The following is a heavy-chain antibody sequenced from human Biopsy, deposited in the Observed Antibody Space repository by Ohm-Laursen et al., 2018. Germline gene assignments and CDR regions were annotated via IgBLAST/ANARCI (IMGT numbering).Heavy chain of an antibody. D-gene: IGHD2-21*02. V-gene: IGHV4-31*03. Sequence: SETLSLTCTVSGVSINGGRYYWNWIRPHPGKGLEWIGNILYSANTYYNPSLKSRVPISVDTSKNQFSLKLSSVTAADTAVYYCARLGSGGYLPTFFDFWGQGALVTVSS. CDR1: GVSINGGRYY. CDR3: ARLGSGGYLPTFFDF. J-gene: IGHJ4*02. CDR2: ILYSANT.